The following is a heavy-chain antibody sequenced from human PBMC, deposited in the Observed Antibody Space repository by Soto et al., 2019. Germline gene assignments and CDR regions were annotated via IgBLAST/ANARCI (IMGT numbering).Heavy chain of an antibody. CDR2: ISYSGST. Sequence: SETLSLTCTVSGDSVSSGSHFWTWIRQHPGKGLEWLGYISYSGSTYYNPSLNPSLKTRLSISIDTSENHFSLHLSSVNAADTAVYYCARGPCGGDCYLNWFDPWGQGTLVTVSS. J-gene: IGHJ5*02. CDR1: GDSVSSGSHF. CDR3: ARGPCGGDCYLNWFDP. V-gene: IGHV4-31*03. D-gene: IGHD2-21*02.